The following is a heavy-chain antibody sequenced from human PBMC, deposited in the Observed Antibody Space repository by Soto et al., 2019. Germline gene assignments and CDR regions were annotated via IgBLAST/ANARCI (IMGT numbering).Heavy chain of an antibody. V-gene: IGHV4-31*03. CDR3: ARDRRLPAAMKYRLGYAFDI. D-gene: IGHD2-2*01. CDR2: IYYSGST. Sequence: SETLSLTCTVSGGSISSGGYYWSWIRQHPGKGLEWIGYIYYSGSTYYNPSLKSRVTISVDTSKNQFSLKLSSVTAADTAVYYCARDRRLPAAMKYRLGYAFDIWGQGTMVTVSS. CDR1: GGSISSGGYY. J-gene: IGHJ3*02.